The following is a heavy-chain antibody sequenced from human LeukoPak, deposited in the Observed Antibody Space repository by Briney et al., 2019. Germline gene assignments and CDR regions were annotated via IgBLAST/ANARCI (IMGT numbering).Heavy chain of an antibody. Sequence: GGSLRLSCAASGFTFSSYDMHWVRQATGKGLEWVSAIGTAGDPYYSGSVKGRFTISRENAKNSLYLQMNSLSAGDSAVYYCARGYSYGTGYYYGMDVWGQGTTVTVSS. V-gene: IGHV3-13*05. CDR1: GFTFSSYD. J-gene: IGHJ6*02. CDR2: IGTAGDP. CDR3: ARGYSYGTGYYYGMDV. D-gene: IGHD5-18*01.